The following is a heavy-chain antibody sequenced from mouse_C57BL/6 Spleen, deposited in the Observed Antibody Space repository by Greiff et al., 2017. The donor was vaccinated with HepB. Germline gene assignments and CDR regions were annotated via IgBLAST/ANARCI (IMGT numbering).Heavy chain of an antibody. CDR3: ARSPTAQAAH. V-gene: IGHV1-52*01. CDR2: IDPSDSET. Sequence: QVQLQQPGAELVRPGSSVKLSCKASGYTFTSYWMHWVKQRPIQGLEWIGNIDPSDSETHYNQKFKDKATLTVDKSSSTAYMQRSSLTSEDSAVYYCARSPTAQAAHGGQGTTLTGSS. CDR1: GYTFTSYW. J-gene: IGHJ2*01. D-gene: IGHD3-2*02.